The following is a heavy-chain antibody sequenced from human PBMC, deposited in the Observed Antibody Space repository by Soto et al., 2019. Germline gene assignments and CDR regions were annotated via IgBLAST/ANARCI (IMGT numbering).Heavy chain of an antibody. CDR1: GGSISSGGYY. CDR3: LIFFREAAAGTYYYYGMCV. J-gene: IGHJ6*02. V-gene: IGHV4-31*03. CDR2: IYYSGST. D-gene: IGHD6-13*01. Sequence: SETLSLTCTVSGGSISSGGYYWSWIRQHPGKGLEWIGYIYYSGSTYYNPSLKSRVTISVDTYKNQFSLKLSSVSAADTAFYFCLIFFREAAAGTYYYYGMCVWGQGTTVTVSS.